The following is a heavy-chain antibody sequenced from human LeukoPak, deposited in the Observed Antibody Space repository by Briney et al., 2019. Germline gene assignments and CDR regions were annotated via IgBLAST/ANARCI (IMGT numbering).Heavy chain of an antibody. CDR3: AKDKAPGSWHTPSGF. D-gene: IGHD6-13*01. J-gene: IGHJ4*02. CDR1: GFTFRTYA. CDR2: ISDSGDGT. V-gene: IGHV3-23*01. Sequence: GGSLRLSCAASGFTFRTYAISWVRQAPGKGLEWVSGISDSGDGTYYAESVKGRFTISRDNSKNTVFLQMNSLRADDTAKYYCAKDKAPGSWHTPSGFWRQGTLVTVSS.